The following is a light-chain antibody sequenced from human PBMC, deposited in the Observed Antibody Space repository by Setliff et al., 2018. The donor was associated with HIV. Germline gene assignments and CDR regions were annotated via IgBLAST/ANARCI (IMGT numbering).Light chain of an antibody. CDR3: CSYSGRSTYV. CDR2: DVN. J-gene: IGLJ1*01. CDR1: SSDIGRFNY. Sequence: QSVLAQPASVTGSPGQTITISCTGTSSDIGRFNYVSWYRQFPGKGPTLVIFDVNQRPSGVSNRFSGSKSGNIASLFISGLQAEDEADYFCCSYSGRSTYVFGSGTKATVL. V-gene: IGLV2-14*03.